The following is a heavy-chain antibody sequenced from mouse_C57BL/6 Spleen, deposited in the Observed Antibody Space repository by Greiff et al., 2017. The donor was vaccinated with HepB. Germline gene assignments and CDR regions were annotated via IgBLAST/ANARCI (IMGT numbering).Heavy chain of an antibody. CDR1: GYTFTDYE. Sequence: QVQLQQSGAELVRPGASVTLSCKASGYTFTDYEMHWVKQTPVHGLEWIGAIDPETGGTAYNQKFKGKAILTADKASSTAYMELRSLTSEDSAVYYCTSEAWFAYWGQGTLVTVSA. J-gene: IGHJ3*01. CDR2: IDPETGGT. CDR3: TSEAWFAY. V-gene: IGHV1-15*01.